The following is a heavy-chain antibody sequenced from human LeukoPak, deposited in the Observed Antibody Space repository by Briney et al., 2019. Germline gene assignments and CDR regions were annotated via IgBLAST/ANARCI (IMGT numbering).Heavy chain of an antibody. V-gene: IGHV3-21*01. Sequence: GGSLRLSCAASGFTFSSYSMNWVRQAPGKGLEWVSSISSSSSYIYYADSVKGRFTISRDNAKNSLYLQMNSLRAEDTAVYYCAREAVRGVIPYPFDYWGQGTLVTVSS. D-gene: IGHD3-10*01. CDR1: GFTFSSYS. J-gene: IGHJ4*02. CDR2: ISSSSSYI. CDR3: AREAVRGVIPYPFDY.